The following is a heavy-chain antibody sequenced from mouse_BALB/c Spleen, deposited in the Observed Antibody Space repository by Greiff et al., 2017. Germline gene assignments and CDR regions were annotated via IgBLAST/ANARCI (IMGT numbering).Heavy chain of an antibody. CDR3: ARSGSSPPFAY. D-gene: IGHD1-1*01. CDR1: GFTFSDYY. Sequence: DVMLVESGGGLVKPGGSLKLSCAASGFTFSDYYMYWVRQTPEKRLEWVATISDGGSYTYYPDSVKGRFTISRDNAKNNLYLQMSSLKSEDTAMYYCARSGSSPPFAYWGQGTLVTVSA. V-gene: IGHV5-4*02. CDR2: ISDGGSYT. J-gene: IGHJ3*01.